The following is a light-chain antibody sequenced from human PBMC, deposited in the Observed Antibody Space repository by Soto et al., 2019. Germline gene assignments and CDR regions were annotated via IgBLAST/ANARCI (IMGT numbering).Light chain of an antibody. J-gene: IGKJ1*01. CDR1: QSISVW. V-gene: IGKV1-5*03. CDR2: KAS. CDR3: QQYSSYSPET. Sequence: DIQMTQSPSTLSASIGDRVTITCRANQSISVWLAWYQQKPGKAPKVLIYKASRLESGVPSRFSGSGSGTEFTLTISSLQPDDFAAYYCQQYSSYSPETFGQGTKVDI.